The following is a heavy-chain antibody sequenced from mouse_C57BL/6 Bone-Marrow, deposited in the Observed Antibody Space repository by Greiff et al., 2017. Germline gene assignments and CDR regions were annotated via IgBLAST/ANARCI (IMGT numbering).Heavy chain of an antibody. Sequence: EVKLVESGGGLVKPGGSLKLSCAASGFTFSSSAMSWVRKTPEKRLEWVATISDGGSYTNYPDNVKGRFTISRDNAKNNLYLQMSHLKSEDTAMYYCARDEGKAYWGQGTLVTVSA. V-gene: IGHV5-4*01. CDR2: ISDGGSYT. J-gene: IGHJ3*01. CDR3: ARDEGKAY. CDR1: GFTFSSSA.